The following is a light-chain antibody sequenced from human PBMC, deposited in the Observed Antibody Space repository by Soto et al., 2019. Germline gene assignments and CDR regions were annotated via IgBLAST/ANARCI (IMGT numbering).Light chain of an antibody. J-gene: IGLJ1*01. Sequence: QSVLTQPPSASGSPGQSVTISCTGTSSDVGGYNYVSWYQQHPGKAPKLMIYEVSKRPSGVPDRFSGSKSGNTASLTVSGLQAEDEADYYCSSYAGSAGVFGTGTKVP. V-gene: IGLV2-8*01. CDR3: SSYAGSAGV. CDR1: SSDVGGYNY. CDR2: EVS.